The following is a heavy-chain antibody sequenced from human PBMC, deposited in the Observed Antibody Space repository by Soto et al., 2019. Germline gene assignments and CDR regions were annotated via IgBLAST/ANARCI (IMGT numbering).Heavy chain of an antibody. V-gene: IGHV1-18*01. CDR2: ISAYNGNT. CDR1: GYTFTSYG. J-gene: IGHJ5*02. CDR3: ARAADYIWGPGGWFDP. Sequence: GASVKVSCKASGYTFTSYGISWVRQAPGQGLEWMGWISAYNGNTNYAQKLQGRVTMTTDTSTSTAYMELRSLRSDDTAVYYCARAADYIWGPGGWFDPWGQGTLVTVSS. D-gene: IGHD3-16*01.